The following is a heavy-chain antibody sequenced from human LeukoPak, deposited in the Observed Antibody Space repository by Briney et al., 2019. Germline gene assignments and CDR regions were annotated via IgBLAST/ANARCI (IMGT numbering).Heavy chain of an antibody. CDR2: INPSGGST. D-gene: IGHD3-22*01. V-gene: IGHV1-46*01. J-gene: IGHJ4*02. CDR3: AVGRYYYDSSGYYYYFDY. Sequence: ASVKVSCKASGYTFTSYSMHWVRQAPGQGLEWMGIINPSGGSTSYAQKFQGRVTMTRDTSTSTVYMELSSLRSEDTAVYHCAVGRYYYDSSGYYYYFDYWGQGTLVTVSS. CDR1: GYTFTSYS.